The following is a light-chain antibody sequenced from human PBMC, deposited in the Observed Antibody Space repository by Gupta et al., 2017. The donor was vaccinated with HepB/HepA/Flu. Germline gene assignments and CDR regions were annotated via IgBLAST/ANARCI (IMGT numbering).Light chain of an antibody. Sequence: QSALTQPPSVSGSPGQSVTLSCTGTSSDVGTYNRVSWYQQPPGTAPKPLIYEVNNRPSGVPDRFSGSKSGNTASLTISGLQAEDEADYYCSSYTSSSTYVFGTGTKVTVL. CDR2: EVN. CDR1: SSDVGTYNR. J-gene: IGLJ1*01. V-gene: IGLV2-18*02. CDR3: SSYTSSSTYV.